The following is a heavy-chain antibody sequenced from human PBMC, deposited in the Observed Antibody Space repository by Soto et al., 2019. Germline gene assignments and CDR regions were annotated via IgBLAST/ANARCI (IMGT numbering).Heavy chain of an antibody. Sequence: GASVKVSCKASGYTFTSYGISWVRQAPGQGLEWMGWISAYNGNTNYAQKLQGRVTMTTDTSTSTAYMELRSLRSDDTAVYYCARNIVVVPAALNWFDPWGQGTLVTVS. J-gene: IGHJ5*02. V-gene: IGHV1-18*04. CDR1: GYTFTSYG. D-gene: IGHD2-2*01. CDR3: ARNIVVVPAALNWFDP. CDR2: ISAYNGNT.